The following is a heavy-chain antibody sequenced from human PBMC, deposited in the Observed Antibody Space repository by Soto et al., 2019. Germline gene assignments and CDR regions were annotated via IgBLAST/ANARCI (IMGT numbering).Heavy chain of an antibody. V-gene: IGHV1-3*01. Sequence: QVQLVQSGAEVKKPGASVKVSCKASGYTFTSYAMHWVRQAPGQRLEWMGWINAGNGNTKYSQKFQGRVTITRDTSASTAYMELSSLRSEDTAVYCCARDWGDYYGSGSPPDYWGQGTLVTVSS. CDR1: GYTFTSYA. CDR3: ARDWGDYYGSGSPPDY. CDR2: INAGNGNT. D-gene: IGHD3-10*01. J-gene: IGHJ4*02.